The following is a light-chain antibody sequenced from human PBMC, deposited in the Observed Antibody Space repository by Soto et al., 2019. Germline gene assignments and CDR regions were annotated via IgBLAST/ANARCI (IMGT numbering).Light chain of an antibody. J-gene: IGKJ3*01. V-gene: IGKV1-39*01. CDR3: QQSYIPPFA. CDR1: QDIKTY. CDR2: VAS. Sequence: IQLTQSPSSLSASVGDRVSITCRASQDIKTYLAWYQQKPGKAPKLLIYVASSLQSGVPSRFSGSGSGTEFTLTIRSLQPEDFATYYCQQSYIPPFAFGPGTKVHMK.